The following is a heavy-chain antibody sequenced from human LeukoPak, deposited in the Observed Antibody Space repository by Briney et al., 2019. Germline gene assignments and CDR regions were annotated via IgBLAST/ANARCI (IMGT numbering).Heavy chain of an antibody. Sequence: PSETLSLTCTVSGGSISSSSYYWGCIRQPPGKGLECIGSIYYSGSTYYNPSLKSRVTISVDTSKNQFSLKLSSVTAADTAVYYCARDLGGAAAGGEFDYWGQGTLVTVSS. J-gene: IGHJ4*02. V-gene: IGHV4-39*07. CDR1: GGSISSSSYY. D-gene: IGHD6-13*01. CDR2: IYYSGST. CDR3: ARDLGGAAAGGEFDY.